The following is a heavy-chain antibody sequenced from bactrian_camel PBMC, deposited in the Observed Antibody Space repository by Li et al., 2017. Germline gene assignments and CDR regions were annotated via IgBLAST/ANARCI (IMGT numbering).Heavy chain of an antibody. Sequence: HVQLVESGGGSVHTGGSLRLSCAASRATSSRYTYNAYCMYWFRQTPGKGLEWVSGINSRTDDTTVYAESVKGRFTISIDNAKNTLYLQMNSLRADDTAMYYCAIGLFADFGLGRGTQVTVS. D-gene: IGHD5*01. V-gene: IGHV3S1*01. CDR2: INSRTDDTT. CDR1: RATSSRYTYNAYC. J-gene: IGHJ4*01.